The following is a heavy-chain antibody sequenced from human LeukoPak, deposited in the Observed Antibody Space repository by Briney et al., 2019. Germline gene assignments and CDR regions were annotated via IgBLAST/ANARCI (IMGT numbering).Heavy chain of an antibody. J-gene: IGHJ4*02. V-gene: IGHV1-18*01. Sequence: GASLRLSCKASGYTFTSYGISWVRQAPGKGLEWMRCISAYNGNTNYAQKLQGRVTMTTDTSTSTAYMELRSLRSDDTAVYYCARDGYDFWSGYYTFDYWGQGTLVTVSS. CDR1: GYTFTSYG. D-gene: IGHD3-3*01. CDR3: ARDGYDFWSGYYTFDY. CDR2: ISAYNGNT.